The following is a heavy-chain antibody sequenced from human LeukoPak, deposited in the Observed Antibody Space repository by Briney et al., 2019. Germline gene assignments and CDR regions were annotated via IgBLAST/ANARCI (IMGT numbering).Heavy chain of an antibody. CDR1: GYTFTNYY. Sequence: ASVTVSCKASGYTFTNYYMHWVRQAPAQGLEWMGIINPSGGSTSYAQQFQGRVTMTRDTSTSTVYMELSDPRFGDIAVYYCARTPVELATDYFDYWGQGTLVTVSS. CDR3: ARTPVELATDYFDY. D-gene: IGHD5-24*01. V-gene: IGHV1-46*01. J-gene: IGHJ4*02. CDR2: INPSGGST.